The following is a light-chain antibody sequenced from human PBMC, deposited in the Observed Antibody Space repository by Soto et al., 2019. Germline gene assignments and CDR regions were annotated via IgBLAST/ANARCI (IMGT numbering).Light chain of an antibody. Sequence: EIVLTQSPGTLSLSPGERATLSCRASRGVSSSYLAWYQQKPGQAPRLLIYGASSRATGIPDRFSGSGSGTDFTLTISRLEPEDSPVYYCQQYGGSPPITFGQVKRLEIK. CDR2: GAS. CDR3: QQYGGSPPIT. V-gene: IGKV3-20*01. J-gene: IGKJ5*01. CDR1: RGVSSSY.